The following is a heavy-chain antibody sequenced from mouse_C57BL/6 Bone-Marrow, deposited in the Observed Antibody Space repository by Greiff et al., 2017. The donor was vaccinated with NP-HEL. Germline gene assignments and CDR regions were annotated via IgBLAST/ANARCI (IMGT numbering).Heavy chain of an antibody. J-gene: IGHJ3*01. CDR1: GFTFSDYG. CDR2: ISSGSSTI. Sequence: DVMLVESGGGLVKPGGSLKLSCAASGFTFSDYGMHWVRQAPEKGLEWVAYISSGSSTIYYADTVKGRFTISRDNAKNTLFLQMTSLRSEDTAMYYCARAGLAYWGQGTLVTVSA. V-gene: IGHV5-17*01. CDR3: ARAGLAY.